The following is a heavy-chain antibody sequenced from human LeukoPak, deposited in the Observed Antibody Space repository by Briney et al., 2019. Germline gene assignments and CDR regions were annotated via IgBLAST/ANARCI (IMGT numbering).Heavy chain of an antibody. CDR3: ARGGIVGDPYHFDY. CDR2: ISAFNGNT. Sequence: ASVTVSSKASGYTFTACDINWVRQATGQGLEWTGWISAFNGNTNYPQKFQARVTMTTDTSTSTAYMELRSLRSDDTAVYYCARGGIVGDPYHFDYWGQGTLVTVSS. D-gene: IGHD1-26*01. CDR1: GYTFTACD. V-gene: IGHV1-18*01. J-gene: IGHJ4*02.